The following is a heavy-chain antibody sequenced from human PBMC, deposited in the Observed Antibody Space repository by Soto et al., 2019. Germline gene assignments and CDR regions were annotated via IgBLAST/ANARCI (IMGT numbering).Heavy chain of an antibody. CDR1: GFIFSNAW. V-gene: IGHV3-30*03. D-gene: IGHD1-1*01. J-gene: IGHJ4*02. Sequence: GGSLRLSCAASGFIFSNAWINWVRQAPGKGLEWVALISYDGSNKQYGDSVKGRFTISRDNSKNTLYLQVNSLRAEDTAVYYCARETPGWNTFDFWGQGTQVTVSS. CDR3: ARETPGWNTFDF. CDR2: ISYDGSNK.